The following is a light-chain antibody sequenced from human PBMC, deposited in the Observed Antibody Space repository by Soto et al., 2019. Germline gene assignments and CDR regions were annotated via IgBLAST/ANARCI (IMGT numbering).Light chain of an antibody. CDR3: SSYTSTSTLVV. CDR2: EVS. CDR1: RSDVGGYNY. Sequence: QSALTQPASVSGSPRQSITISCTGTRSDVGGYNYVSWYQQHPGKAPQLMIFEVSDRPSGVSNRFSGSRSGNTASLTISRLQAADEADYYCSSYTSTSTLVVFGTGTKLTVL. J-gene: IGLJ1*01. V-gene: IGLV2-14*01.